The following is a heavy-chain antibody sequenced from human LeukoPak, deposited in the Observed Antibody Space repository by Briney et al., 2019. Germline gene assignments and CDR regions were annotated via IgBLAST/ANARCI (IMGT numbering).Heavy chain of an antibody. V-gene: IGHV4-59*12. CDR1: GGSITSYY. D-gene: IGHD3-3*01. CDR2: IYYSGST. Sequence: PSETLSLTCTVSGGSITSYYWSWIRQPPGKGLEWIGYIYYSGSTNYNPSLKSRVTMSVDTSKNQFSLNLTSVTAADTAVYYCVRDQGFLAYWGQGTLVTVSS. J-gene: IGHJ4*02. CDR3: VRDQGFLAY.